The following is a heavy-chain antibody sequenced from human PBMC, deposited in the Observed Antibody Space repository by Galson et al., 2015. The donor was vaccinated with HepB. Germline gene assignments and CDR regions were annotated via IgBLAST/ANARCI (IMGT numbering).Heavy chain of an antibody. Sequence: SVKVSCKASGYTFTSYGISWVRQAPGQGLEWMGWISAYNGNTNYTQKLQGRVTMTTDTSTSTAYMELRSLRSDDTAVYYCARGVAATPEDYYYYMDVWGKGTTVTVSS. J-gene: IGHJ6*03. V-gene: IGHV1-18*01. D-gene: IGHD2-15*01. CDR1: GYTFTSYG. CDR2: ISAYNGNT. CDR3: ARGVAATPEDYYYYMDV.